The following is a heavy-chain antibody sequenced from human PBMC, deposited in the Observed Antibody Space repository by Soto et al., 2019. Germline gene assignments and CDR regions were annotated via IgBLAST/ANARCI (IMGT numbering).Heavy chain of an antibody. V-gene: IGHV1-46*01. J-gene: IGHJ4*02. CDR3: VRGGHVVVVSAAFDY. CDR2: INPSGGHT. D-gene: IGHD2-21*02. Sequence: ASVKVSCKASGNTFTNYYIHWVRQAPGQGLEWMGTINPSGGHTTYAQKFLGRVTMTRDTSTSTLYMELTSLRSEDTAVYYCVRGGHVVVVSAAFDYWGQGTLVTVSS. CDR1: GNTFTNYY.